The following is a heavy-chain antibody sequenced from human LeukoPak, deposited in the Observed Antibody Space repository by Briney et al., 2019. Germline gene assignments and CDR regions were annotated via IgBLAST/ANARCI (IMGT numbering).Heavy chain of an antibody. CDR2: IYTSGGT. Sequence: SETLSLTCTVSGDSISSYYWSWIRQPPGKGLEWIGYIYTSGGTNYIPSLKGRVTISIDTSKNQFSPKLSSVTAADSAVYYCARLTRLSTSPDRYYLDYWGQGTLDTVSS. J-gene: IGHJ4*02. V-gene: IGHV4-4*09. CDR1: GDSISSYY. CDR3: ARLTRLSTSPDRYYLDY. D-gene: IGHD6-6*01.